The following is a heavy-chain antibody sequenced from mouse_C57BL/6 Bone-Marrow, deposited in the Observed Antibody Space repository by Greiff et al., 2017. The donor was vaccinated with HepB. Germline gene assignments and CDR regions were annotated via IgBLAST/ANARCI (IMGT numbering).Heavy chain of an antibody. Sequence: VQLQQSGPELVKPGASVKISCKASGYAFSSSWMNWVKQRPGKGLEWIGRIYPGDGDTNYNGKFKGKATLTADQSSSTAYMQLSSLTSEDSAVYFCARRGGYWGQGTTLTVSS. CDR3: ARRGGY. CDR1: GYAFSSSW. J-gene: IGHJ2*01. CDR2: IYPGDGDT. V-gene: IGHV1-82*01.